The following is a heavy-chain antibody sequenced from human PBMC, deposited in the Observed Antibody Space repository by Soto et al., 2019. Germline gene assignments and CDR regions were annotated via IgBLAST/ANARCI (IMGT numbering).Heavy chain of an antibody. CDR1: GYTFTSYG. CDR3: ARASSGSYYRAAFDI. V-gene: IGHV1-18*04. J-gene: IGHJ3*02. D-gene: IGHD1-26*01. CDR2: ISAYNGNT. Sequence: ASVKVSCKXSGYTFTSYGISWVRQAPGQGLEWMGWISAYNGNTNYAQKLQGRVTMTTDTSTSTAYMELRSLRSDDTAVYYCARASSGSYYRAAFDIWGQGTMVTVSS.